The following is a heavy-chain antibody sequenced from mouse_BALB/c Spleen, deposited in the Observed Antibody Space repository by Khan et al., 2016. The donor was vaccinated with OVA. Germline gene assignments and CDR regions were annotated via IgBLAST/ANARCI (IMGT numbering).Heavy chain of an antibody. CDR3: ATLYANPLPY. V-gene: IGHV14-3*02. Sequence: VQLKQSGAELVRPGASVKLSCTASGFNIKDTYIHWVKQRPEQGLEWIGRIDPSNGDTKYDPKFQDKATIPTDTSSNTAYLQLSSLTSEDTAVYYCATLYANPLPYGGQGTLVTVSA. CDR1: GFNIKDTY. CDR2: IDPSNGDT. J-gene: IGHJ3*01. D-gene: IGHD2-1*01.